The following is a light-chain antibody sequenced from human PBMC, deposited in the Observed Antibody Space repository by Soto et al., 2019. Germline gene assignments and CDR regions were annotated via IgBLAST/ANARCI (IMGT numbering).Light chain of an antibody. CDR1: QSVRSN. CDR2: GAS. Sequence: EIVMTQSPATLSVSPGERATLSCRASQSVRSNLAWYQQKPGQAPRLLIYGASTRATGIPARFSGSGSGTEFTLTISSLQSEDFAVYYCQQYNNRGTFGQGTKVEIK. J-gene: IGKJ1*01. CDR3: QQYNNRGT. V-gene: IGKV3-15*01.